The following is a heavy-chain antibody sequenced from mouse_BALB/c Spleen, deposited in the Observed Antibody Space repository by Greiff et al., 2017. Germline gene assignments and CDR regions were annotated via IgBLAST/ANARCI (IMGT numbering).Heavy chain of an antibody. J-gene: IGHJ3*01. Sequence: QVQLQQSGAELARPGASVKMSCKASGYTFTSYTMHWVKQRPGQGLEWIGYINPSSGCTNYNQKFKDKATLTADKSSSTAYMQLSSLTSEDSAVYYCAREELRGTWFAYWGQGTLVTVSA. V-gene: IGHV1-4*01. CDR2: INPSSGCT. CDR1: GYTFTSYT. D-gene: IGHD2-4*01. CDR3: AREELRGTWFAY.